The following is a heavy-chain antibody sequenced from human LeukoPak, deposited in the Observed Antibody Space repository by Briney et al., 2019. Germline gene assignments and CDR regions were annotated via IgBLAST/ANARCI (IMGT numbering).Heavy chain of an antibody. J-gene: IGHJ4*02. CDR2: IWYDGSNK. CDR3: ARDLIYYDSSDYYYGPLDY. Sequence: GGSLRLSCAASGFTFSSYGMHWVRQAPGKGLEWVAVIWYDGSNKYYADSVKGRFTISRDNSKNTLYLQMNSLRAEDTAVYYCARDLIYYDSSDYYYGPLDYWGQGTLVTVSS. D-gene: IGHD3-22*01. V-gene: IGHV3-33*01. CDR1: GFTFSSYG.